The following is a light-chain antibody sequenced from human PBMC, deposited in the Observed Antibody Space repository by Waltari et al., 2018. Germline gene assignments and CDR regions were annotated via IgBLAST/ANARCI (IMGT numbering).Light chain of an antibody. V-gene: IGKV1-39*01. CDR1: QSVSKY. CDR2: AAS. Sequence: DIQMTQSPSSLAASVGDRVTITCRASQSVSKYLNWYQQKPGKAPSLLIYAASTLQSVVPSRFSGSGSGTDFALTITSLQPEDSAVYYCQQSYTTPMYTFGQGTKLEI. CDR3: QQSYTTPMYT. J-gene: IGKJ2*01.